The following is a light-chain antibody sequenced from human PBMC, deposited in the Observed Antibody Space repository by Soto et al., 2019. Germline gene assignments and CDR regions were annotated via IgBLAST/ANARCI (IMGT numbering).Light chain of an antibody. J-gene: IGKJ5*01. CDR3: QQYYSSLVT. CDR1: QSILSSSNNKNS. CDR2: WAS. V-gene: IGKV4-1*01. Sequence: DIVMTQSPDSLAVSLGERATINCKSSQSILSSSNNKNSLAWFQQQPGQPPKLLIYWASTRESGVPDRFSGSGSGTDFTLTISSLQAEDVAVYYCQQYYSSLVTFGQGTRLEIK.